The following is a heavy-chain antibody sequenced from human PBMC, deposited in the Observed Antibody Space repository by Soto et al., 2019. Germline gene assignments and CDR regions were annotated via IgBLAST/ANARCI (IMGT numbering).Heavy chain of an antibody. J-gene: IGHJ4*02. Sequence: LTLTCTVSGFSLSNARMGVSWIRQPPGKALEWLAHIFSNDEKSYSTSLKSRLTISKDTSKSQLVLTMTNMDPVDTATYYCARSYDYYYIWGSYRLSPVFDYWGQGTLVTVSS. CDR2: IFSNDEK. CDR3: ARSYDYYYIWGSYRLSPVFDY. D-gene: IGHD3-16*02. V-gene: IGHV2-26*01. CDR1: GFSLSNARMG.